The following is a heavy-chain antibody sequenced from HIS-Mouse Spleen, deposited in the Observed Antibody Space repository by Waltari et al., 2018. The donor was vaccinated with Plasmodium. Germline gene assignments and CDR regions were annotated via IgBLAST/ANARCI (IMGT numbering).Heavy chain of an antibody. V-gene: IGHV3-30*18. CDR3: AKDRRSSSWYVDY. CDR2: ISYDGSNK. Sequence: QVTLVESGGGVVQPGRCLRLPGATSGFTLRSYGLHWVRQAPGKGLEWVAVISYDGSNKYYVDSVKGRFTISRDNSKNTLYLQMNSLRAEDTAVYYCAKDRRSSSWYVDYWGQGTLVTVSS. J-gene: IGHJ4*02. D-gene: IGHD6-13*01. CDR1: GFTLRSYG.